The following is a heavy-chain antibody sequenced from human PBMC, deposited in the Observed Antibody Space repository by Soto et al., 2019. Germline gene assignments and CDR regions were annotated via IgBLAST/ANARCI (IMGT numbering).Heavy chain of an antibody. Sequence: QVQLVQSGAAVKKPGASVKVSCKASGYTFTSYGISWVRQAPGQGLEWMGWINPYNGNTNYAQKLQGRVTMTTDTSTNTAYMELRSLGSDGPAGDYCARDWFGIDYWGQGTLVTVSS. J-gene: IGHJ4*02. CDR3: ARDWFGIDY. CDR1: GYTFTSYG. D-gene: IGHD3-16*01. CDR2: INPYNGNT. V-gene: IGHV1-18*01.